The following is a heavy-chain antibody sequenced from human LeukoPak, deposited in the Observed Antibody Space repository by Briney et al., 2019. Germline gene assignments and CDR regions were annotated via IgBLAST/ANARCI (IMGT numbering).Heavy chain of an antibody. J-gene: IGHJ4*02. CDR1: GFTVSSNY. V-gene: IGHV3-53*05. CDR3: AKKGSLGYCSSTSCYGGDYFDY. D-gene: IGHD2-2*01. Sequence: GGSLRLSCAASGFTVSSNYMSWVRQAPGKGLEWVSAISPTDGSTYYADSVKGRFTISRDNSKNTLYLQMNSLRAEDTAVCYCAKKGSLGYCSSTSCYGGDYFDYWGQGTLVTVSS. CDR2: ISPTDGST.